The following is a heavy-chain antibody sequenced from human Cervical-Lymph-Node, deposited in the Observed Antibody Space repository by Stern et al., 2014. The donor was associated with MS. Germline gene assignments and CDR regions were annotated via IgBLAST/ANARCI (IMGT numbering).Heavy chain of an antibody. J-gene: IGHJ4*02. CDR3: VTGRGYMSGQPDFDY. CDR1: GFRFTSSG. CDR2: LSYDGSNT. V-gene: IGHV3-30*03. Sequence: VQLVESGGGVFQHGRSLRLPCEPSGFRFTSSGIHRVRLAPGTALVRVAALSYDGSNTRDGVSVKGRFTISRDNAKNMLFLHMSSLSAEDTAVYYCVTGRGYMSGQPDFDYWGQGALVTVAS. D-gene: IGHD5-18*01.